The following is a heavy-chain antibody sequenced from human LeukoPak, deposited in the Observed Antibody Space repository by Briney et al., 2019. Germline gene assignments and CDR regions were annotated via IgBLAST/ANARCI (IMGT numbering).Heavy chain of an antibody. Sequence: SETLSLTCTVSGGSITNYYCSWIRQPPAKGLEWIGYIFYSGSTHYSPSLKSRVTISGDTSKNQFSLKLTSVTAADTAVYYCARDLYGGNSESYWGQGTLVTVSS. D-gene: IGHD4-23*01. CDR2: IFYSGST. J-gene: IGHJ4*02. CDR1: GGSITNYY. V-gene: IGHV4-59*01. CDR3: ARDLYGGNSESY.